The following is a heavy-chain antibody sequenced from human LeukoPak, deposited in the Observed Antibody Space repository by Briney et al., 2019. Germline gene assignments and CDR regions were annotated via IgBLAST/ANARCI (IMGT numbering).Heavy chain of an antibody. CDR1: GFTFSSYG. CDR2: IWYDGSNK. CDR3: AREDIVATSPYYYYYGMDV. V-gene: IGHV3-33*01. D-gene: IGHD5-12*01. Sequence: GRSLRLSCAASGFTFSSYGMHWVRQAPGKGLEWVAVIWYDGSNKYYAASVKGRFTISRDNSKNTLYLQMNSLRAEDTAVYYCAREDIVATSPYYYYYGMDVWGQGTTVTVSS. J-gene: IGHJ6*02.